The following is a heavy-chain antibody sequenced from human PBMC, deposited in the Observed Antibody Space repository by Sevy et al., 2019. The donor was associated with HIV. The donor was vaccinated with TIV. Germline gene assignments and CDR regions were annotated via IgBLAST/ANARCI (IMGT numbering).Heavy chain of an antibody. D-gene: IGHD3-22*01. CDR1: GFTFSSYG. CDR3: AKLWSVSMIVVVITNLTAFDI. Sequence: GESLKISCAASGFTFSSYGMHWVRQAPGKGLEWVAVISYDGSNKYYADSVKGRFTISRDNSKNTLYLQMNSLRAEDTAVYYCAKLWSVSMIVVVITNLTAFDIWGQGTMVTVSS. CDR2: ISYDGSNK. V-gene: IGHV3-30*18. J-gene: IGHJ3*02.